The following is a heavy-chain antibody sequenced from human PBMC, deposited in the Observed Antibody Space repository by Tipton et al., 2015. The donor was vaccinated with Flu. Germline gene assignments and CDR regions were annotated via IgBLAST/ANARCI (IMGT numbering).Heavy chain of an antibody. J-gene: IGHJ6*02. Sequence: SLRLSCAASGFTFSSYAMHWVRQAPGKGLEWVAVISYDGSNKYYADSVKGRFTISRDNSKNTLYLQMNSLRAEDTAEYYCARERGVVPAASAQVIRLAKGYYYYYGMDVWGQGTTVTVSS. D-gene: IGHD2-2*01. CDR1: GFTFSSYA. V-gene: IGHV3-30*01. CDR3: ARERGVVPAASAQVIRLAKGYYYYYGMDV. CDR2: ISYDGSNK.